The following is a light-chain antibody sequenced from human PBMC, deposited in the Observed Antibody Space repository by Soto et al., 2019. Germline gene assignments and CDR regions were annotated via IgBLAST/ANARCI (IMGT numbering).Light chain of an antibody. CDR2: SAS. Sequence: DIQMTQSPPSLSASPGDSVTITCRASEPITDFLNWYQLKPGKAPRLLIYSASNVQPGVPSRFSGSGYGTDFTLTLSGLQHEDSATYYCQQTFSPFVTFGAGTKVEV. V-gene: IGKV1-39*01. J-gene: IGKJ4*01. CDR3: QQTFSPFVT. CDR1: EPITDF.